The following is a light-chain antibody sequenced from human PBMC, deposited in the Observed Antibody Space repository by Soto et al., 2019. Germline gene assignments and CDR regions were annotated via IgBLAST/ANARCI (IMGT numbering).Light chain of an antibody. V-gene: IGKV1-9*01. CDR1: QGIRSN. CDR2: GAS. J-gene: IGKJ1*01. Sequence: IQLTQSPSSLSASVGDRVTITCRASQGIRSNLAWYQQKPGKAPKLLIFGASTLQSGVPSRFSGSGSGTDFTLTISSLQPEDFATYYCQQLNSYPPWTFGQGTEVEIK. CDR3: QQLNSYPPWT.